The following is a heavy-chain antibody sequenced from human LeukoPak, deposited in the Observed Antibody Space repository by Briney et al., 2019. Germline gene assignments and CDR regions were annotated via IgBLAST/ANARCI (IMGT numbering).Heavy chain of an antibody. Sequence: PSGTLSLTCAVSGGSISSSNWWSWVRQPPGKGLEWIGETYHSGSTNYNPSLKSRVTISVDKSKNQFSLKLNSVTAADTAVYYCARVTLIVVVAWFDPWGQGTLVIVPS. V-gene: IGHV4-4*02. D-gene: IGHD2-2*01. CDR3: ARVTLIVVVAWFDP. CDR1: GGSISSSNW. J-gene: IGHJ5*02. CDR2: TYHSGST.